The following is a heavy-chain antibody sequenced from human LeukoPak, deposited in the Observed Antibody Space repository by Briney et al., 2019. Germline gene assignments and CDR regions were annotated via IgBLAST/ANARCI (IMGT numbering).Heavy chain of an antibody. CDR1: GFTFSRHG. D-gene: IGHD3-3*01. CDR3: ARDRAWNYFDY. V-gene: IGHV3-30*03. J-gene: IGHJ4*02. Sequence: GGSLRLSCAPSGFTFSRHGMHWVRQAPGKGLEWVAIISNGGSRKYYAHSVEGRFTISRDNSKNTLYLQMDSLRAEDTAVYYCARDRAWNYFDYWGQGTLVTVSS. CDR2: ISNGGSRK.